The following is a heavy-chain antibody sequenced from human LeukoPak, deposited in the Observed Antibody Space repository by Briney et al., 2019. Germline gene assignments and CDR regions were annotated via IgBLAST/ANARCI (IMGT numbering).Heavy chain of an antibody. Sequence: PSETLSLTCSVSGGSISSSGYYWGWIRQPPGKGLEWIGSLYLGETTSYNPSLGGRVTMSVDTSQNQFSLKLSSVTAADTAVYYCARVVPAANIYYYYYYGMDVWGQGTTVTVSS. J-gene: IGHJ6*02. V-gene: IGHV4-39*01. CDR3: ARVVPAANIYYYYYYGMDV. CDR1: GGSISSSGYY. D-gene: IGHD2-2*01. CDR2: LYLGETT.